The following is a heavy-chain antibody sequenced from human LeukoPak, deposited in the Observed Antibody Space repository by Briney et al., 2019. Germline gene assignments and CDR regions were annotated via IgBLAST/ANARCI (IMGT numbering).Heavy chain of an antibody. CDR1: GYSFTSYY. CDR2: IYPGDSDT. D-gene: IGHD1-26*01. J-gene: IGHJ4*02. Sequence: GESLKISCKGSGYSFTSYYIGWVRQLPGKGLEWMGIIYPGDSDTRYSPSFQGQVTISADKSISTAYLQWSSLKASDTAMYYCARWGVGATNYFDYWGQGTLVTVSS. V-gene: IGHV5-51*01. CDR3: ARWGVGATNYFDY.